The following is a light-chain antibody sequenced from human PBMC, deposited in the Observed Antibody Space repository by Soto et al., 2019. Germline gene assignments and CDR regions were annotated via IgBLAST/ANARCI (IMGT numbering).Light chain of an antibody. CDR3: QSYDTRLSGSV. Sequence: QSVLTQPPSVSGAPGQRVIISCTGTTSNIGADYDVHWYQQYPGRAPKLLIYDNINRPSGVPDRFSASRSGASASLAITGLQAEDEADYYCQSYDTRLSGSVFGGGTQLTVL. CDR1: TSNIGADYD. V-gene: IGLV1-40*01. J-gene: IGLJ3*02. CDR2: DNI.